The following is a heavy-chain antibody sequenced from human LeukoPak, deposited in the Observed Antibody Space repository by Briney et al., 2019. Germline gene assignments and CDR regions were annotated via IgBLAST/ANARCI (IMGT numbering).Heavy chain of an antibody. CDR3: ARDSAVIRGVIADY. CDR1: GGSISSSTYY. CDR2: VYYTGST. Sequence: SETLSLTYTVSGGSISSSTYYWVWIRQPPGKGLEWIGSVYYTGSTCYNPSLKSRVTMSLDTSKNQFSLILSSVIAADTAVYYCARDSAVIRGVIADYWGQGTLVTVSS. J-gene: IGHJ4*02. D-gene: IGHD3-10*01. V-gene: IGHV4-39*07.